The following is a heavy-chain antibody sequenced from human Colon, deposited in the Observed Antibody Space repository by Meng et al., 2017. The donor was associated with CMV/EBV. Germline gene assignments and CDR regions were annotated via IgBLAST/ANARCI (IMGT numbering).Heavy chain of an antibody. J-gene: IGHJ4*02. Sequence: SCAASGFTFSSYDIHWVRQAPGKGLEWVAIIYYDGSKKYYADSVKGRFTISRDNSKNTLYLQMDSLRAEDTAIYYCTRDLDRYFDYWGQGTLVTVSS. D-gene: IGHD3-9*01. CDR3: TRDLDRYFDY. CDR1: GFTFSSYD. V-gene: IGHV3-33*01. CDR2: IYYDGSKK.